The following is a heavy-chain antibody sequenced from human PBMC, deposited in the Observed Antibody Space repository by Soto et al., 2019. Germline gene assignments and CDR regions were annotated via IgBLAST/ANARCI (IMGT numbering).Heavy chain of an antibody. CDR1: GGSISSGGYS. Sequence: SETLSLTCAVSGGSISSGGYSWSWIRQPPGKGLVWIGYIYHSGSTYYNPSLKSRVTISVDRSKNQFSLKLSSVTAADTAVYYCARACAGTGFDYRGQGTLVTVSA. V-gene: IGHV4-30-2*01. J-gene: IGHJ4*02. CDR2: IYHSGST. D-gene: IGHD6-13*01. CDR3: ARACAGTGFDY.